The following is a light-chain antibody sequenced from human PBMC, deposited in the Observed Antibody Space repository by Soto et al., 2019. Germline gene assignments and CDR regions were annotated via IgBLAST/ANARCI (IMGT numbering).Light chain of an antibody. CDR3: QQYNNLPRTS. V-gene: IGKV3-15*01. CDR2: GAS. J-gene: IGKJ2*03. Sequence: EIVMTQSPVTLSVSPGERATLSCRASQSVSSDLAWYQQKPGQAPRLLIYGASTRATGIPAYFSGSGSGTEFTLTISSLQPEDLAVYHCQQYNNLPRTSFGQGTKLEIK. CDR1: QSVSSD.